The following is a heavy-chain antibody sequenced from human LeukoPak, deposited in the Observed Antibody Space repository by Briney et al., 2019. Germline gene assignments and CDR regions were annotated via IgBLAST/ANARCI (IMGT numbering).Heavy chain of an antibody. CDR1: GVSISSYY. Sequence: SETLSLTCTVSGVSISSYYWSWIRQPPGKGLEWIGYIYYSGSTNYNPSLKSRVTISVDTSKNQFSLKLSSVTAADTAVYYCARGINYGSGRTRVGMDVWGKGTTVTVSS. CDR3: ARGINYGSGRTRVGMDV. CDR2: IYYSGST. J-gene: IGHJ6*04. V-gene: IGHV4-59*01. D-gene: IGHD3-10*01.